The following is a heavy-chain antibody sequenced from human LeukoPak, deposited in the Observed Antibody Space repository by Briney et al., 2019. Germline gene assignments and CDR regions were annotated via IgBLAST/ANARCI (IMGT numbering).Heavy chain of an antibody. V-gene: IGHV1-2*06. CDR3: ARDVAREFDY. CDR1: GYTFTGYH. Sequence: GASVKVSCKASGYTFTGYHMHWVRQAPGQGLEWMGRINPNSGDTNYAQKFQGRVTMTRDTSISTAYMELSRLRSDDTAVYYCARDVAREFDYWGQGTLVTVSS. CDR2: INPNSGDT. J-gene: IGHJ4*02.